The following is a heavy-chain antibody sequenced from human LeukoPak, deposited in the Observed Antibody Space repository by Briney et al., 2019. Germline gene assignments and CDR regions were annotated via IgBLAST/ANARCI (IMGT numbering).Heavy chain of an antibody. CDR2: MNPNSGNT. J-gene: IGHJ3*02. CDR1: GYTFTSYD. Sequence: ASVKVSCKASGYTFTSYDINWVRQATGQGLEWMGWMNPNSGNTGYAQKFQGRVTMTRNTSISTAYMELSSLRSEDTAVYYCARGGSDSDAFDIWGQGTVVTVSS. V-gene: IGHV1-8*01. CDR3: ARGGSDSDAFDI. D-gene: IGHD2-15*01.